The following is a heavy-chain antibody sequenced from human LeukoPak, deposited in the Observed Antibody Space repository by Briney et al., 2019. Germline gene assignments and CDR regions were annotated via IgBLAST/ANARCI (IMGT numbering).Heavy chain of an antibody. Sequence: GGSLGLSCAASGFTFSDYYMSWIRQAPGKGLEWVSYISSSGSTIYYADSVKGRFTISRDNAKNTLYLQMNSLRAEDSAEYYCAKSLLTTATGTGRAFDIWGQGTMVTVSA. D-gene: IGHD1-1*01. CDR2: ISSSGSTI. J-gene: IGHJ3*02. CDR1: GFTFSDYY. CDR3: AKSLLTTATGTGRAFDI. V-gene: IGHV3-11*01.